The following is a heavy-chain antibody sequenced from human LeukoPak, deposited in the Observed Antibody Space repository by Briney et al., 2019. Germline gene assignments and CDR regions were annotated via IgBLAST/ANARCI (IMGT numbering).Heavy chain of an antibody. J-gene: IGHJ4*02. Sequence: ASVKVSCKASGYTFTTYHIHWVRQAPGQGLEWMGIINPSGGSTSYAQKFQGRVTMTRDMSTSTVYMELSSLRSEDTAVYYCARYGHSPYFDYWGQGTLVTVSS. V-gene: IGHV1-46*01. CDR2: INPSGGST. D-gene: IGHD4-17*01. CDR3: ARYGHSPYFDY. CDR1: GYTFTTYH.